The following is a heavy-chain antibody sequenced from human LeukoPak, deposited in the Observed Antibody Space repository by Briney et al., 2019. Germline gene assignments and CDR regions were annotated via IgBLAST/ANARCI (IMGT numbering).Heavy chain of an antibody. CDR1: AFTLRRYW. J-gene: IGHJ5*02. CDR2: IGKDGRAN. Sequence: SLRLSRSAAAFTLRRYWMSWVGQAPRKALDWVANIGKDGRANPYVGSVEGRFTICRDNANNSLYLQMNSLRADDTAVYYCARDLDCYATDQWGQGTLVTVSS. CDR3: ARDLDCYATDQ. V-gene: IGHV3-7*01. D-gene: IGHD2-2*01.